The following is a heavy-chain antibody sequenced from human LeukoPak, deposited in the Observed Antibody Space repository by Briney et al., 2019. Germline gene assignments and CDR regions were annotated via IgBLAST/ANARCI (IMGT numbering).Heavy chain of an antibody. V-gene: IGHV3-30*18. CDR3: AKSIAGLDY. D-gene: IGHD6-6*01. Sequence: GGSLRLSCAASGFTFSSYGMHWVRQAPGKGLEWVAVISYDGSNKYYADSVKGRFTISRDNSKNTLYLQMNSLGAEDTAVYYCAKSIAGLDYWGQGTLVTVSS. J-gene: IGHJ4*02. CDR1: GFTFSSYG. CDR2: ISYDGSNK.